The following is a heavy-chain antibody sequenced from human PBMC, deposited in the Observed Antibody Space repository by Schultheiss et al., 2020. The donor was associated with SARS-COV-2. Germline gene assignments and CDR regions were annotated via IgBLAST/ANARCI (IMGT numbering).Heavy chain of an antibody. CDR1: GFGLSNAW. CDR2: INDGGGRT. Sequence: GGSLRLSCAASGFGLSNAWMNWVRQAPGRGLEWVSTINDGGGRTYYADSVKGRFIISRDNSKNTLSVEMSSLRAEDTAVYYCAKGSIAAAGGWGQGTLVTVSS. D-gene: IGHD6-13*01. J-gene: IGHJ4*02. V-gene: IGHV3-23*01. CDR3: AKGSIAAAGG.